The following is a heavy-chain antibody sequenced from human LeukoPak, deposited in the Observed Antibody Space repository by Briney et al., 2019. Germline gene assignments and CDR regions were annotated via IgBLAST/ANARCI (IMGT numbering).Heavy chain of an antibody. V-gene: IGHV3-30*04. CDR3: ARDAGTDGTYFDY. D-gene: IGHD1-1*01. CDR2: ISYDGSNK. J-gene: IGHJ4*02. Sequence: PGRSLRLTCAASGFIFGAYALHWVRQAPGKGLEWVAVISYDGSNKYYVDAVKGRITISRDKSKNTVYLQMNSLRVEDTAVYYCARDAGTDGTYFDYWGQGTRVTVSS. CDR1: GFIFGAYA.